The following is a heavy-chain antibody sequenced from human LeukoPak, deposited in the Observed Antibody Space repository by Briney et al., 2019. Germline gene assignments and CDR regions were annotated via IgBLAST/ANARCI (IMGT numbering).Heavy chain of an antibody. CDR1: GGSISSYN. CDR3: ARPGIAATGAFDC. Sequence: SETLSLTCTVSGGSISSYNWNWIRQSPGKGLEWIGSIYYSGSTYYNPSLKSRVSISVDTSKNQFSLNLTSVTAADTAVYFCARPGIAATGAFDCWGQGTLVTVSS. V-gene: IGHV4-59*04. J-gene: IGHJ4*02. CDR2: IYYSGST. D-gene: IGHD6-13*01.